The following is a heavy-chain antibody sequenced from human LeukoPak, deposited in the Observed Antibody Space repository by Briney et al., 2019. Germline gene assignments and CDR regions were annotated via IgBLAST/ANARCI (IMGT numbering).Heavy chain of an antibody. CDR2: INHSGST. CDR3: ASSRNYLLLV. CDR1: GGSFSGYY. Sequence: SETLSLTCAVYGGSFSGYYWSWIRQPPGKGLEWIGEINHSGSTNYNPYLKSRVTISVDTSKNQFSLKLSSVTAADTAVYYCASSRNYLLLVWGQGTLVTVSS. J-gene: IGHJ4*02. V-gene: IGHV4-34*01. D-gene: IGHD4-11*01.